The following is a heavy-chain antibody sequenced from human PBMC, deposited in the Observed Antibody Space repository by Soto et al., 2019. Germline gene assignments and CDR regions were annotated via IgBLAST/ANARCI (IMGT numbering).Heavy chain of an antibody. V-gene: IGHV3-9*01. CDR2: ISWNSGSI. Sequence: PGGSLRLSCAASGFTFDDYAMHWVRQAPGKGLEWVSGISWNSGSIGYADSVKGRFTISRDNAKNSLYLQMNSLRAEDTALYYCAKTRHGFWSGYQNDAFDIWGQGTMVTVSS. CDR3: AKTRHGFWSGYQNDAFDI. J-gene: IGHJ3*02. D-gene: IGHD3-3*01. CDR1: GFTFDDYA.